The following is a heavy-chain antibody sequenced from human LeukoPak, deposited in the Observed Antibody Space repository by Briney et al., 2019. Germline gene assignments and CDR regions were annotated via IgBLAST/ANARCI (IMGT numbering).Heavy chain of an antibody. V-gene: IGHV3-33*01. CDR2: IWYDGSNK. D-gene: IGHD3-9*01. Sequence: GRSLRLSCAASGFTFSSYGMHWVRQAPGKGLEWVAVIWYDGSNKYYADSVKGRFTISRDNSKNTLYLQMNSLRAEDTAVYYCARICGLRYFEWADNDAFDIWGQGTMVTVSS. CDR3: ARICGLRYFEWADNDAFDI. CDR1: GFTFSSYG. J-gene: IGHJ3*02.